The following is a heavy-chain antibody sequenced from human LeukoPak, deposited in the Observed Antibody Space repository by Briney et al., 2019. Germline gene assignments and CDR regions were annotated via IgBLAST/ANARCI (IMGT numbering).Heavy chain of an antibody. V-gene: IGHV3-48*04. CDR3: ARDRYSSDWRRGIFDY. CDR1: GFTFSNRG. J-gene: IGHJ4*02. D-gene: IGHD6-19*01. CDR2: ITSSGSPI. Sequence: GRSLRLSCAASGFTFSNRGMHWVRQAPGKGLEWVSYITSSGSPIYYADSVKGRFTISRDNAKNSLYLQMNSLRAEDTAVYYCARDRYSSDWRRGIFDYWGQGTLVTVSS.